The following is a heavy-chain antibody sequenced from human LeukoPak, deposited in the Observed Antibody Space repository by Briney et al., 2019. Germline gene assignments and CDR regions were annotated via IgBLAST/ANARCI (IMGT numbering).Heavy chain of an antibody. V-gene: IGHV3-23*01. CDR1: GFTFSSYA. J-gene: IGHJ4*02. CDR3: ARVGAKSSFFDY. CDR2: ISGSGGST. Sequence: GGSLRLSCAASGFTFSSYAMSWVRQAPGKGLEWVSAISGSGGSTYYADSVKGRSTISRDNSKNTLYLQMNSLRAEDTALYYCARVGAKSSFFDYWGQGTLVTVSS. D-gene: IGHD1-26*01.